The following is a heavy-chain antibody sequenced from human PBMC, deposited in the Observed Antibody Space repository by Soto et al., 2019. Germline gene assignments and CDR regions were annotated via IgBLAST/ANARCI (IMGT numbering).Heavy chain of an antibody. CDR2: IYYSGST. Sequence: SETLSLTCTVSGGSISSYYWSWIRQPPGKGLEWIGYIYYSGSTNYNPSLKSRVTISVDTSKNQFSLKLSSVTAADTAVYYCARALQRSRSSWYDYWGQGTLVTVSS. J-gene: IGHJ4*02. D-gene: IGHD6-13*01. V-gene: IGHV4-59*01. CDR1: GGSISSYY. CDR3: ARALQRSRSSWYDY.